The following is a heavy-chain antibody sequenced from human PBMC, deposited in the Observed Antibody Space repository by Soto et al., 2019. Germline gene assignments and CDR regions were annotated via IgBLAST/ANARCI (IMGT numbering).Heavy chain of an antibody. V-gene: IGHV4-4*07. D-gene: IGHD6-13*01. Sequence: QVQLEESGPGLVKPSEILSLTCTVSGGSISTYHWSWIRQPAGKGLEWIGRIYSNGTTNYNPSLKSRVTMSVDTSKNQFSLRLRSVTAADTAVYHCVREGVAATGTWWFDPWGQGTLVTVSS. CDR1: GGSISTYH. CDR2: IYSNGTT. J-gene: IGHJ5*02. CDR3: VREGVAATGTWWFDP.